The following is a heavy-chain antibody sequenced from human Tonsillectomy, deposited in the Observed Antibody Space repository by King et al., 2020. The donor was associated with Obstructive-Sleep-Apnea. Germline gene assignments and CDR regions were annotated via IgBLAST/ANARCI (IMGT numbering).Heavy chain of an antibody. CDR1: GFTFSSYA. V-gene: IGHV3-30-3*01. J-gene: IGHJ6*02. D-gene: IGHD2-15*01. Sequence: VQLVQSGGGVVQPGRSLRLSCAASGFTFSSYAMHWVRQAPGKGLEWVAVISYDGSNKYYADSVKGRFTISRDNSKNTLYLQMNSLRAEDTAVYYCARDLYSVVVVAATQPGQDYYGMDVWGQGTTVTVSS. CDR3: ARDLYSVVVVAATQPGQDYYGMDV. CDR2: ISYDGSNK.